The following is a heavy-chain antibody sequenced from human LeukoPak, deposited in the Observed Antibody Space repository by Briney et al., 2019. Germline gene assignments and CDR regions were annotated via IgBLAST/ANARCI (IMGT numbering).Heavy chain of an antibody. CDR2: ISYDGSNK. CDR3: AKTGGDIVVVVAATFFDY. CDR1: GFTFSSYG. D-gene: IGHD2-15*01. V-gene: IGHV3-30*18. J-gene: IGHJ4*02. Sequence: GGSLRLSCAASGFTFSSYGMHWVRQAPGKGLEWVAVISYDGSNKYYADSVKGRFTTSRDNSKNTLYLQMNSLRAEDTAVYYCAKTGGDIVVVVAATFFDYWGQGTLVTVSS.